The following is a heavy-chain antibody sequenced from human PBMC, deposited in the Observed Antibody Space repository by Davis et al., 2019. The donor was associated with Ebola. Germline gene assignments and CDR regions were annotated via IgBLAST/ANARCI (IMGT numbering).Heavy chain of an antibody. CDR2: ISPSKANT. CDR3: ARDRYSSGWAMLDY. D-gene: IGHD6-19*01. CDR1: GYTFTSYG. Sequence: ASAQVSCKASGYTFTSYGISWVRQAPGQGLEWMGWISPSKANTNYAQKLQGRVTMTTDTSTNTAYMGLRSLRSDDTAVYYCARDRYSSGWAMLDYWGQGTLVTVSS. V-gene: IGHV1-18*04. J-gene: IGHJ4*02.